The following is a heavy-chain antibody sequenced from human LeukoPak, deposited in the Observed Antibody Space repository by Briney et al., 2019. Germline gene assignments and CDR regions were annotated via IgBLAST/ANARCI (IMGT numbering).Heavy chain of an antibody. V-gene: IGHV3-11*01. CDR1: GFTFSDYY. D-gene: IGHD5-24*01. Sequence: GGSLRLSCAASGFTFSDYYMSWIRQAPGEGLEWVSYISSSGSTIYYADSVKGRFTISRDNAKNSLFLQMNSLRAEDTAVYYCARVEMATQRGYWGQGTLVTVSS. J-gene: IGHJ4*02. CDR3: ARVEMATQRGY. CDR2: ISSSGSTI.